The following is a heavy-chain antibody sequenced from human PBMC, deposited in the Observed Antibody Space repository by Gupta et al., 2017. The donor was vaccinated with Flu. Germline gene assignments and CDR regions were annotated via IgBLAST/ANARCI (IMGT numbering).Heavy chain of an antibody. V-gene: IGHV3-23*01. CDR3: AKDDFWSGYHYGMDV. D-gene: IGHD3-3*01. CDR2: SGSGGST. Sequence: SGSGGSTYYADSVKGRFTISRDNSKNTLYLQMNSLRAEDTAVYYCAKDDFWSGYHYGMDVWGQGTTVTVSS. J-gene: IGHJ6*02.